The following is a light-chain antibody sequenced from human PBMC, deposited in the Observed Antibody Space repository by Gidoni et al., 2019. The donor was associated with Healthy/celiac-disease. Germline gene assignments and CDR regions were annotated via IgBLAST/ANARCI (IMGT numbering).Light chain of an antibody. J-gene: IGKJ4*01. V-gene: IGKV3-15*01. Sequence: GERATLSCRASQSVSSNLAWYQQKPGQAPRLLIYGASTRATGIPARFSGSGSGTEFTLTISSLQSEDFAVYYCQQYNNWPPLTFGGGTKVEIK. CDR3: QQYNNWPPLT. CDR1: QSVSSN. CDR2: GAS.